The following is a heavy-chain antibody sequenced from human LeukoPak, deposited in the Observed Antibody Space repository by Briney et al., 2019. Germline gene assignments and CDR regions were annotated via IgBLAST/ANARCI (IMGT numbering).Heavy chain of an antibody. V-gene: IGHV1-18*01. J-gene: IGHJ4*02. CDR1: GYTFTSYG. D-gene: IGHD6-13*01. CDR3: ARVIAAAGTDYFDY. CDR2: ISAYNGNT. Sequence: ASVKVSCKASGYTFTSYGISWVRQAPGQGPEWMGWISAYNGNTNYAQKLQGRVTMTTDTSTSTAYMELRSLRSDDTAVYYCARVIAAAGTDYFDYWGQGTLVTVSS.